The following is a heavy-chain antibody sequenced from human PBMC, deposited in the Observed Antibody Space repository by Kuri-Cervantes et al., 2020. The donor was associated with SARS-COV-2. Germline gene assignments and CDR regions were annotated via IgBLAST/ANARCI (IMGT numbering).Heavy chain of an antibody. CDR1: GFTFSSYA. CDR3: ARDYTPYYDFWSGYFYYYGMDV. J-gene: IGHJ6*02. D-gene: IGHD3-3*01. CDR2: ISYDGSNK. Sequence: GESLKISCAASGFTFSSYAMHWVRQAPGKGPEWVAVISYDGSNKYYADTVKGRFTISRDNSKNTLYLQMNSLRAEDTAVYYCARDYTPYYDFWSGYFYYYGMDVWGQGTTVTVSS. V-gene: IGHV3-30-3*01.